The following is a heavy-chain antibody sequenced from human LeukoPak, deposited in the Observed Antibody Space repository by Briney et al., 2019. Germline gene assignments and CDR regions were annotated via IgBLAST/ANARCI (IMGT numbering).Heavy chain of an antibody. CDR2: ISWNSGSI. J-gene: IGHJ4*02. CDR1: GFTFSDYW. D-gene: IGHD3-9*01. V-gene: IGHV3-9*01. CDR3: AKAGGYDILTGYFDY. Sequence: SGGSLRLSCAASGFTFSDYWMTWVRQAPGKGLEWVSGISWNSGSIGYADSVKGRFTISRDNAKNSLYLQMNSLRAEDTALYYCAKAGGYDILTGYFDYWGQGTLVTVSS.